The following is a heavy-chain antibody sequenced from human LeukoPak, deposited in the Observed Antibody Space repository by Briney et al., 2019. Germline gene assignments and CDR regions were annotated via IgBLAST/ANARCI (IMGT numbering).Heavy chain of an antibody. J-gene: IGHJ4*02. D-gene: IGHD3-22*01. CDR2: ISGSGGST. CDR3: AKDLYYYDSSGYSLFDY. CDR1: GFTFSSYA. V-gene: IGHV3-23*01. Sequence: GGSLRLSCAASGFTFSSYAMSWVRQAPGKGLEWVSAISGSGGSTYYADSVKGRFTISRDNSKNTLYLQMNSLRAEDTAVYYCAKDLYYYDSSGYSLFDYWGQGTLVTVSS.